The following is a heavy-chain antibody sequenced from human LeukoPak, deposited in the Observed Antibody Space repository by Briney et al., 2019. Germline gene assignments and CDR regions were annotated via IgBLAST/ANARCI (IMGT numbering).Heavy chain of an antibody. CDR2: ISSSSSYI. CDR1: GFTFSSYS. Sequence: GGSLRLSCAASGFTFSSYSMNWVRQAPGKGLEWASSISSSSSYIYYADSVKGRFTISRDNAKNSLYLQMNSLRAEDTAVYYCARESRTMGGRGYYDSSGYAYYWGQGTLVTVSS. J-gene: IGHJ4*02. D-gene: IGHD3-22*01. V-gene: IGHV3-21*01. CDR3: ARESRTMGGRGYYDSSGYAYY.